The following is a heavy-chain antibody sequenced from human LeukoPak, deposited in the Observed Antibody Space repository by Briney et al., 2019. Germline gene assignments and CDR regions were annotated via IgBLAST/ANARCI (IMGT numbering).Heavy chain of an antibody. CDR2: ISSSSSYI. V-gene: IGHV3-21*01. CDR3: AREFCSGGSCRAAFDI. D-gene: IGHD2-15*01. J-gene: IGHJ3*02. CDR1: GFTFSSYS. Sequence: GGSLRLSRAASGFTFSSYSMNWVRQASGKGLEWVSSISSSSSYIYYADSVKGRFTISRDNAKNSLYLQMNSLRAEDTAVYYCAREFCSGGSCRAAFDIWGQGTMVTVSS.